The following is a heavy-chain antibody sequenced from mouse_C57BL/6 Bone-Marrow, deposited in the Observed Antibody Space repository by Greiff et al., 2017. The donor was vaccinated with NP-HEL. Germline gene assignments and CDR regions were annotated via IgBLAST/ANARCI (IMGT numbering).Heavy chain of an antibody. Sequence: QVQLKQPGAELVKPGASVKMSCKASGYTFTSYWITWVKQRPGQGLEWIGDIYPGSGSTNYNEKFKSKATLTVDTSSSTAYMQLSSLTSEDSAVYYCAREAAQATFPYYAMDYWGQGTSVTVSS. J-gene: IGHJ4*01. CDR3: AREAAQATFPYYAMDY. V-gene: IGHV1-55*01. CDR1: GYTFTSYW. CDR2: IYPGSGST. D-gene: IGHD3-2*02.